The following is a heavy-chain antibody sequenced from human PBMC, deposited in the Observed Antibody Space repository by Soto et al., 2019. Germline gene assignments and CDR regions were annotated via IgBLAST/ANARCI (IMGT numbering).Heavy chain of an antibody. V-gene: IGHV3-30*18. CDR1: GFTFRSYG. Sequence: GGSLRLSCAAPGFTFRSYGMHWARQAPGRGLEWVAVISYDGSYKSYEDSVKGRFTISRDNYKNTLHLQMDSLRAEDTDVYYCAKNFIPLSPDLYFDSWGQGTLVTVYS. D-gene: IGHD3-16*01. J-gene: IGHJ4*02. CDR3: AKNFIPLSPDLYFDS. CDR2: ISYDGSYK.